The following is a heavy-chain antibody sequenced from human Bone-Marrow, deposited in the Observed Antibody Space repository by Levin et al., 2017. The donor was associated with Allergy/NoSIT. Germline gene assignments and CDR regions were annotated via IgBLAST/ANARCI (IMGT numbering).Heavy chain of an antibody. CDR2: ISANSDNA. CDR1: GFTFTNYG. Sequence: GESLKISCKASGFTFTNYGMTWVRQAPGQGLEWMGWISANSDNARYAEKFQGRVTMTTDTSTSTAHMEVRSLRSDDTAVYFCARVVRQGGAVPAAYWGQGTLVTVSS. D-gene: IGHD2-21*01. CDR3: ARVVRQGGAVPAAY. V-gene: IGHV1-18*01. J-gene: IGHJ4*02.